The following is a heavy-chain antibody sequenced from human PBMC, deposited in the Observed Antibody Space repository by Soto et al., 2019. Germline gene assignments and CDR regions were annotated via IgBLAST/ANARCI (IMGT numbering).Heavy chain of an antibody. D-gene: IGHD1-26*01. V-gene: IGHV4-4*02. J-gene: IGHJ4*01. CDR3: AKMVGATLVDY. CDR2: IHHSGST. Sequence: QVQLQESGPGLVKPSGTLSLTCTVSGASISSTSSGDWWTWVRQPPGKGLEWIGEIHHSGSTNYTPSLRRRVTMSVDKAKNQCSLRLTSVTAADTALYYCAKMVGATLVDYWGRGTLVTVSS. CDR1: GASISSTSSGDW.